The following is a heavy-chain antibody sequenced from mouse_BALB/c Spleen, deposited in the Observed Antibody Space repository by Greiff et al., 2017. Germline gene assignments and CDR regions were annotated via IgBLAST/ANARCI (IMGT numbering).Heavy chain of an antibody. CDR3: ARDGEMITAWFAY. CDR1: GYTFSSYW. D-gene: IGHD2-4*01. V-gene: IGHV1-9*01. CDR2: ILPGSGST. J-gene: IGHJ3*01. Sequence: QVQLQQSGAELMKPGASVKISCKATGYTFSSYWIEWVKQRPGHGLEWIGEILPGSGSTNYNEKFKGKATFTADTSSNTAYMQLSSLTSEDSAVYYCARDGEMITAWFAYWGQGTLVTVSA.